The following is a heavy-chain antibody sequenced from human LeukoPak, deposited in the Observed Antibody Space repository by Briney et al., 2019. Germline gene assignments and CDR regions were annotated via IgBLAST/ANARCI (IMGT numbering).Heavy chain of an antibody. D-gene: IGHD3-22*01. CDR2: LSSDGRNK. J-gene: IGHJ3*02. CDR1: GFAFDSFT. V-gene: IGHV3-30*04. Sequence: GRSLRLSCAASGFAFDSFTMTWVRRAPGKGPEWVAALSSDGRNKYYRDSVKGRFTISRDNSKNTLYLQMGSLSTDDTAVYYCARLRRAVVIVHDAFDIWGQGTMVTVS. CDR3: ARLRRAVVIVHDAFDI.